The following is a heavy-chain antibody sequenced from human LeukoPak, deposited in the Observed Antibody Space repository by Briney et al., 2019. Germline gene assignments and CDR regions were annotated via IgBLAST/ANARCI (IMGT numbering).Heavy chain of an antibody. CDR1: GGSISSSNW. V-gene: IGHV4-4*02. Sequence: SETLSLTCAVSGGSISSSNWWSWVRQPPGKGLEWIGEIYHSGSTNYNPSLKSRVTISVDKSKNQFSLKLSSVTAADTAVYYCARYRIVGATTYAFDIWGQGTMVTVSS. D-gene: IGHD1-26*01. CDR3: ARYRIVGATTYAFDI. J-gene: IGHJ3*02. CDR2: IYHSGST.